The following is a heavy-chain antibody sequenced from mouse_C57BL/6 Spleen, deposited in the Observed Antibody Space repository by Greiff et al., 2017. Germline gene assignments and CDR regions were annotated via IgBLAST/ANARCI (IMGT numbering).Heavy chain of an antibody. D-gene: IGHD1-1*01. CDR3: AREPLITTVVPYYFDY. CDR2: IYPGSGST. J-gene: IGHJ2*01. CDR1: GYTFTSYW. Sequence: QVQLKESGAELVKPGASVKMSCKASGYTFTSYWITWVKQRPGQGLEWIGDIYPGSGSTNYNEKFKSKATLTVDTSSSTAYMQLSSLTSEDSAVYYCAREPLITTVVPYYFDYWGQGTTLTVSS. V-gene: IGHV1-55*01.